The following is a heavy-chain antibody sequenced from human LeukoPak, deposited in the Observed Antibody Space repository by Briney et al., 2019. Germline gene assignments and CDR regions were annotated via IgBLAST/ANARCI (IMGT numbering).Heavy chain of an antibody. Sequence: GGSLRLSCAASGFTFSSYAMSWVRQAPGKGLEWVSAISGSGGSTYYADSVKGRFTISRDSSKNTLYPQMNSLRAEDTAVYYCAKKVTMIVVVTPFDYWGQGTLVTVSS. J-gene: IGHJ4*02. CDR2: ISGSGGST. CDR1: GFTFSSYA. V-gene: IGHV3-23*01. CDR3: AKKVTMIVVVTPFDY. D-gene: IGHD3-22*01.